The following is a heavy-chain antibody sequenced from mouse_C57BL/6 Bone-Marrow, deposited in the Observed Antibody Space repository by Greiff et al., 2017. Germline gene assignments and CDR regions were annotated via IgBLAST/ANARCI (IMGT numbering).Heavy chain of an antibody. CDR3: ARGEGYDGYPGDYFDY. Sequence: QVQLKQSGAELVMPGASVKLSCKASGYTFTSYWMHWVKQRPGQGLEWIGEIDPSDSYTNYNQKFKGKSTLTVDKSSSTAYMQLSSLPSEDSAVYYCARGEGYDGYPGDYFDYWGQGTTLTVSS. CDR1: GYTFTSYW. V-gene: IGHV1-69*01. J-gene: IGHJ2*01. CDR2: IDPSDSYT. D-gene: IGHD2-3*01.